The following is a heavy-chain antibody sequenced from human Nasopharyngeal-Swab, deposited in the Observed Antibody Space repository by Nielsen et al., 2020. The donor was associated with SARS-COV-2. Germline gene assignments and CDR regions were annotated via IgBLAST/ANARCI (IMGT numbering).Heavy chain of an antibody. J-gene: IGHJ6*02. CDR3: TTDPSLLWFGELFYYYGMDV. CDR1: GFTFSNAW. CDR2: IKSKTDGGTT. D-gene: IGHD3-10*01. V-gene: IGHV3-15*01. Sequence: GSLRLSCAASGFTFSNAWMSWVRQAPGKGLEWVGRIKSKTDGGTTDYAAPVKGRFTISRDDSKNTLYLQMNSLKTEDTAVYYCTTDPSLLWFGELFYYYGMDVWGQGTTVTVSS.